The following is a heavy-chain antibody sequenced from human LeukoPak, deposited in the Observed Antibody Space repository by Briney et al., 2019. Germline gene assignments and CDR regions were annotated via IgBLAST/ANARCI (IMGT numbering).Heavy chain of an antibody. Sequence: GESLKISCQGSGYNFINHWITWVRQVPGKGLEWMARIDPSDSYSNYSPSFQGHVTISADKSTNTAYLQWTTLRASDTAMYYCARPSRGGYLDLWGRGTLVTVSS. V-gene: IGHV5-10-1*01. D-gene: IGHD3-16*01. CDR3: ARPSRGGYLDL. CDR1: GYNFINHW. J-gene: IGHJ2*01. CDR2: IDPSDSYS.